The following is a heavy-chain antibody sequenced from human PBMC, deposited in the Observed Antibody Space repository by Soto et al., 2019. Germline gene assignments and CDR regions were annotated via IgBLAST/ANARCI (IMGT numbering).Heavy chain of an antibody. D-gene: IGHD2-21*02. CDR1: GYTFASYA. CDR3: ARAWVVVTATDY. J-gene: IGHJ4*02. V-gene: IGHV1-3*01. CDR2: INAGNGNT. Sequence: ASVKVSCKASGYTFASYAMHWVRQAPGQRLEWMGWINAGNGNTKYSQKFQGRVTITRDTSASTAYMELSSLRSEDTAVYYCARAWVVVTATDYWGQGSLVTVSS.